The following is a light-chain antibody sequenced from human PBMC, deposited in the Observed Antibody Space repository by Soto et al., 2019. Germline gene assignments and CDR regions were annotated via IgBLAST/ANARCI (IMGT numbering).Light chain of an antibody. CDR1: QSVSSN. J-gene: IGKJ3*01. Sequence: ETVMTQSPATLSVSPGERPTLSCRASQSVSSNLAWYQQKPGQAPRLLIYDASTRATGIPARFSGSGSGTDFTLTISSLQSEAFAVYYCQQYNTWPLTFGPGTKVDIK. V-gene: IGKV3-15*01. CDR2: DAS. CDR3: QQYNTWPLT.